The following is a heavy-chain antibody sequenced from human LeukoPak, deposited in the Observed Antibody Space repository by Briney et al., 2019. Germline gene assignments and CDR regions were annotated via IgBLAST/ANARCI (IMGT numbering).Heavy chain of an antibody. CDR1: GFTFNNYA. J-gene: IGHJ4*02. CDR2: ISGVGFNT. V-gene: IGHV3-23*01. CDR3: AKCESYNPEYDYYFDY. Sequence: GGSLRLSCAASGFTFNNYAMSWVRQAPGKGLEWVSSISGVGFNTYSADSVKGRFTISRDNSKNTLYLQMSSLTAEDTAMYYCAKCESYNPEYDYYFDYWGQGTLVTVSS. D-gene: IGHD2/OR15-2a*01.